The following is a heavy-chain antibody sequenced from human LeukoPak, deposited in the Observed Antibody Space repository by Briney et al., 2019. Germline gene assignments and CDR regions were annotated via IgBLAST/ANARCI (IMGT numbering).Heavy chain of an antibody. V-gene: IGHV1-8*01. J-gene: IGHJ6*02. CDR3: ARRGPKNYYYYGMDV. CDR1: GYTFTSYD. CDR2: MNPNSGNT. Sequence: GASVQVSCKSSGYTFTSYDINWVRQATGQGLEWMGWMNPNSGNTGYAQKFQGRVTMTRNTSISTAYMELSSLRSEDTAVYYCARRGPKNYYYYGMDVWGQGTTVTVSS.